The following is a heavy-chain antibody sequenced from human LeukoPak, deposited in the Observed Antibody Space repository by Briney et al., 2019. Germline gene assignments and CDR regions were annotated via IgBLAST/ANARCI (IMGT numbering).Heavy chain of an antibody. Sequence: GGSLRLSCAASGFTFSSYWMHWVRQAPGKGLVWVSRINSDGSSTSYADSVKGRFTISRDNAKNTLYLQMNSLRADDTAVYFCARGAADVGDEAFDYWGQGTLVTVSS. CDR2: INSDGSST. V-gene: IGHV3-74*01. D-gene: IGHD6-13*01. J-gene: IGHJ4*02. CDR1: GFTFSSYW. CDR3: ARGAADVGDEAFDY.